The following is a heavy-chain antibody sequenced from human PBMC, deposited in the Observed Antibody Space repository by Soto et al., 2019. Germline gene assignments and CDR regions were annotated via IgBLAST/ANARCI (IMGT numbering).Heavy chain of an antibody. Sequence: QVQLVESGGDLVKPGGSLRLSCAASGFPFSDYYMSWIRQAPGKGLEWVSSIGSSSSYTNYADSVKGRFTISRDNVKNSLYLQMNSLRAEDRAVYYCARRRPTGYYNYWGQGTLVTVSA. CDR2: IGSSSSYT. V-gene: IGHV3-11*05. J-gene: IGHJ4*02. D-gene: IGHD3-9*01. CDR1: GFPFSDYY. CDR3: ARRRPTGYYNY.